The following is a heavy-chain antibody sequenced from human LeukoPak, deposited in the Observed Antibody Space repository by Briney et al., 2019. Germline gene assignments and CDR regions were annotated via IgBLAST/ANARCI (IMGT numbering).Heavy chain of an antibody. V-gene: IGHV4-59*01. CDR3: ASPGEYGEDAFDI. CDR2: IYYSGST. J-gene: IGHJ3*02. Sequence: PSETLSLTCGVSGGSISSYYWSWIRQAPGKGLEWFGYIYYSGSTNYNPSLKSRVTISVDTSKNQFSLNLSSVTAADTAVYYCASPGEYGEDAFDIWGQGTMVTVSS. D-gene: IGHD3-10*01. CDR1: GGSISSYY.